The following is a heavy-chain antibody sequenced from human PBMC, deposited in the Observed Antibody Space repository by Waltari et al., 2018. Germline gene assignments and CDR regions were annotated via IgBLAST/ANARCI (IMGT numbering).Heavy chain of an antibody. V-gene: IGHV4-34*01. CDR1: GGSFSGYY. D-gene: IGHD3-3*01. Sequence: QVQLQQWGAGLLKPSETLSLTCAVYGGSFSGYYWRWIRQPPGKGLEWIGEINHSGSTNYNPSLKSRVTISVDTSKNQFSLKLSSVTAADTAVYYCARGPSRVTIFGVVTRRGGTHDYWGQGTLVTVSS. J-gene: IGHJ4*02. CDR2: INHSGST. CDR3: ARGPSRVTIFGVVTRRGGTHDY.